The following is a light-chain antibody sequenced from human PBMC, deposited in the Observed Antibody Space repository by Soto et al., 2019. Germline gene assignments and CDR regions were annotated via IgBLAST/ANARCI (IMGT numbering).Light chain of an antibody. CDR3: QQSYGTPLT. V-gene: IGKV1-39*01. CDR2: AAS. CDR1: QSISNY. J-gene: IGKJ4*01. Sequence: DMKMTQSPSSLSASVGDRVTITCRASQSISNYLNWYQHKPGKVPKLLIYAASSLQSGVPTRFSGSGSGTHFTLTISSLQPEDFATYYCQQSYGTPLTFGGGTKIEIK.